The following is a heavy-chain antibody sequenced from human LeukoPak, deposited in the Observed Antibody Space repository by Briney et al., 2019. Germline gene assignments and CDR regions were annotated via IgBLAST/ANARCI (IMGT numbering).Heavy chain of an antibody. Sequence: PSETLSLTCTVSGASITTSRSYGAWVRQPPGKELEWIASVSYTGDTYYNPSLKSRVTISVEMSKNQFSLKVRSVTASDTAVYFCARVRGRDGYFDYWGQGALVTVSS. J-gene: IGHJ4*02. CDR2: VSYTGDT. D-gene: IGHD5-24*01. V-gene: IGHV4-39*07. CDR3: ARVRGRDGYFDY. CDR1: GASITTSRSY.